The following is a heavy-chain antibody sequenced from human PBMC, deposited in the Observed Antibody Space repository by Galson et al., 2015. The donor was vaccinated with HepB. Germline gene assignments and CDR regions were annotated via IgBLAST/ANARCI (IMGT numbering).Heavy chain of an antibody. Sequence: SLRLSCAASGFTFSSYGMHWVRQAPGKGLEWVAVISYDGSNKYYADSVKGRFTISRDNSKNTLYLQMDSLRAEDTAVYYCAKESPDSSGWYRFYYYYGMDVWGQGTTVTVSS. CDR2: ISYDGSNK. J-gene: IGHJ6*02. CDR1: GFTFSSYG. V-gene: IGHV3-30*18. D-gene: IGHD6-19*01. CDR3: AKESPDSSGWYRFYYYYGMDV.